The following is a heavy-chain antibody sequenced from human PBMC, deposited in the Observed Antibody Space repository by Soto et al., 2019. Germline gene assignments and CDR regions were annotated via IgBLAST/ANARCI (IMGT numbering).Heavy chain of an antibody. V-gene: IGHV3-7*01. CDR3: ARDFPFYYGMDV. D-gene: IGHD3-16*01. Sequence: GGSLRLSCAASGFTFSSYGMHWVRQAPGKGLEWVANIKQDGGERNYLDSVKGRFTISRDNAENSLFLQMNSLRAEDTAVYYCARDFPFYYGMDVWGQGTTVTVSS. CDR1: GFTFSSYG. CDR2: IKQDGGER. J-gene: IGHJ6*02.